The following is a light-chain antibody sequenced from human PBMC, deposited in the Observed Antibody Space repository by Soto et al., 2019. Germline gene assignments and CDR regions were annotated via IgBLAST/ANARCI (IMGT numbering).Light chain of an antibody. J-gene: IGKJ4*01. CDR3: QQYDTSLPYT. Sequence: EIVLTQSPGTLSLSPGDRATLSCEASQSVNNNYLAWYQHKPGQAPRLLIYGASSRATGIPDRFSGSGSGTDFTLTISRLEPEDFAVYYFQQYDTSLPYTFGGGTKVEIK. CDR1: QSVNNNY. V-gene: IGKV3-20*01. CDR2: GAS.